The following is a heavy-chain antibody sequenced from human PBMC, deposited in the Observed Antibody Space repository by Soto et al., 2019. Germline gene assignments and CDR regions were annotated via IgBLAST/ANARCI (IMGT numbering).Heavy chain of an antibody. D-gene: IGHD6-19*01. J-gene: IGHJ4*02. V-gene: IGHV4-59*01. CDR1: GVSISGGY. CDR3: AKERGSGWSEFDS. CDR2: VFDSGST. Sequence: LLQESGPGLVKPSATLSPNCSVTGVSISGGYGSWVRQPPGKGLEWIGYVFDSGSTIYNPSLVGRVTISVDTSKSQFALRLSSVSAADTAVYFCAKERGSGWSEFDSWGQGTLVTVSS.